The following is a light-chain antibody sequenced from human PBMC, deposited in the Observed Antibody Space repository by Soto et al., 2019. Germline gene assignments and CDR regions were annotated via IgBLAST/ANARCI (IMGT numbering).Light chain of an antibody. V-gene: IGKV1-39*01. J-gene: IGKJ5*01. CDR1: QSISSY. CDR3: QQSYSTPSIT. CDR2: AAS. Sequence: DIQMTQSPYSLSASVGDRVTITCLASQSISSYLNWYQQKPGKAPKLLIYAASSLQSGVPSRFSGSGSGTDFTLTISSLQPEDFATYYCQQSYSTPSITFGQGTRLEIK.